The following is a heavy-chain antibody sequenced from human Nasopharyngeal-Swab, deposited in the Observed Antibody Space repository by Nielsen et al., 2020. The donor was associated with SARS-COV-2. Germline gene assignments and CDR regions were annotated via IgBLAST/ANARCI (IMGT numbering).Heavy chain of an antibody. CDR1: GFTFSSYS. CDR3: AMTDGHKDPYYYGMDV. V-gene: IGHV3-21*01. D-gene: IGHD5-24*01. J-gene: IGHJ6*02. CDR2: ISSSSSYI. Sequence: GGSLRLSCAASGFTFSSYSMNWVRQAPGKGLEWVSSISSSSSYIYYADSVKGRFTISRDNAKNSLYLQMNSLRAEDTAVYYCAMTDGHKDPYYYGMDVWGQGTTVTVSS.